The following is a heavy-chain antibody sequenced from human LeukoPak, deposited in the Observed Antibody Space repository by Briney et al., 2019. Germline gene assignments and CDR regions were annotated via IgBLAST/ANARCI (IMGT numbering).Heavy chain of an antibody. J-gene: IGHJ3*02. CDR3: AKGAGRGSYYFRAFDI. V-gene: IGHV3-23*01. Sequence: GGSLRLSCAASGFTFSSYAMSWVRQAPGKGLEWVSAISGSGGSTYYAGSVKGRFTISRDNSKNTLYLQMNSLRAEDTAVYYCAKGAGRGSYYFRAFDIWGQGTMVTVSS. CDR1: GFTFSSYA. D-gene: IGHD1-26*01. CDR2: ISGSGGST.